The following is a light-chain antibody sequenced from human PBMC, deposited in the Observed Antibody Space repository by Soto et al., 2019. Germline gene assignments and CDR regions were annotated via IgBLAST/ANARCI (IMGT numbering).Light chain of an antibody. J-gene: IGKJ3*01. CDR1: HDIGNS. Sequence: DIQMTQSPPSLSASVGDRVTITCQASHDIGNSLNWYQDKPAQAPKLVIYDAYNLETGVPSTFSGNGYGTDFTFTISSLRPEDIATYYCQKSDHLPLFGPGTKVDMK. CDR3: QKSDHLPL. CDR2: DAY. V-gene: IGKV1-33*01.